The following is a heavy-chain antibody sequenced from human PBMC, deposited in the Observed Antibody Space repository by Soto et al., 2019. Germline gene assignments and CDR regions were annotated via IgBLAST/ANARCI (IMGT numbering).Heavy chain of an antibody. CDR2: IYHSGST. Sequence: SETLSLTCAVSGYSISSGYYWGWIRQPPGKGLEWIGSIYHSGSTYYNPSLKSRVTISVDTSKNQFSLKLSSVTAADTAVYYCARDRRHYDFWSGYPNWFDPWGQGTLVTSPQ. CDR1: GYSISSGYY. V-gene: IGHV4-38-2*02. D-gene: IGHD3-3*01. J-gene: IGHJ5*02. CDR3: ARDRRHYDFWSGYPNWFDP.